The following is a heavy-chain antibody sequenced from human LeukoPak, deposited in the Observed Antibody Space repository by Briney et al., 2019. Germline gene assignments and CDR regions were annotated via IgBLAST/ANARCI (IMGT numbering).Heavy chain of an antibody. CDR2: ISGSGAST. CDR3: AEDFADIVATGWAHYFDY. CDR1: GFTFSSYA. Sequence: GGSLRLSCAASGFTFSSYAMSWVRQAPGKGLEWVSAISGSGASTYYADSVKGRFTISRDNSKNTLYLQMNSLRAEDTAVYYCAEDFADIVATGWAHYFDYWGQGTLVTVSS. D-gene: IGHD5-12*01. J-gene: IGHJ4*02. V-gene: IGHV3-23*01.